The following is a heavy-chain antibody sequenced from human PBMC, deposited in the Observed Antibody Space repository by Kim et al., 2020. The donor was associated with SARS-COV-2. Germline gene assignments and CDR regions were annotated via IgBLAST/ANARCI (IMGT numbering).Heavy chain of an antibody. Sequence: SETLSLTCTVSGGSISSGGYYWSWIRQHPGKGLEWIGYIYYSGSTYYNPSLKSRVTISVDTSKNQFSLKLSSVTAADTAVYYCARRGTYYDSSGYPRTALDYWGQGTLVTVSS. CDR1: GGSISSGGYY. V-gene: IGHV4-31*03. CDR2: IYYSGST. J-gene: IGHJ4*02. D-gene: IGHD3-22*01. CDR3: ARRGTYYDSSGYPRTALDY.